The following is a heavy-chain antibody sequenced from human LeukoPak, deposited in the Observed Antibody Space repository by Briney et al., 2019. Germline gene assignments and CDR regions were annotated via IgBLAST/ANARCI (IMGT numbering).Heavy chain of an antibody. Sequence: SETLSLTCAVSGGSISSGAYSWSWIRQLPGKGLEWIGYIFHSGHTYYNPSLKSRVTISVDTSKNQFSLMLTSVTVADTAVYYCVRELWVANAPGSWLDPWGQGIPVTVSS. J-gene: IGHJ5*02. CDR3: VRELWVANAPGSWLDP. D-gene: IGHD3-10*01. CDR2: IFHSGHT. V-gene: IGHV4-30-2*01. CDR1: GGSISSGAYS.